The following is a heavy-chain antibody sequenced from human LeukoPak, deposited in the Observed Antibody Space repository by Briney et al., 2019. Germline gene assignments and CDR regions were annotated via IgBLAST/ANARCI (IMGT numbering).Heavy chain of an antibody. D-gene: IGHD2-2*01. Sequence: ASVTVSCKASGYTFTGYYMHWVRQAPGQGLEWMGWINSNSGGTNYAQKFQGRVTMTRDTSISTAYMELSRLRSDDTAVYYCARNIVVVPAAIYSRYYYYGMDVWGQGTTVTVSS. CDR1: GYTFTGYY. J-gene: IGHJ6*02. CDR3: ARNIVVVPAAIYSRYYYYGMDV. CDR2: INSNSGGT. V-gene: IGHV1-2*02.